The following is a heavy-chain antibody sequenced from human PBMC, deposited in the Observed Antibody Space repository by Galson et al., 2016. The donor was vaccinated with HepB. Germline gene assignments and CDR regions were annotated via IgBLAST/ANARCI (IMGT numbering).Heavy chain of an antibody. V-gene: IGHV1-24*01. Sequence: SVKVSCKVSGNTLTELPIHWVRQAPGKGLEWMGGFDPEDGEKIYTQRFQGRLTLTEDTSTDTAYMELSSLRSEDTAVYYCATDSRSSGYYYAAFDIWGQGTLVTVSS. J-gene: IGHJ4*02. CDR1: GNTLTELP. CDR2: FDPEDGEK. CDR3: ATDSRSSGYYYAAFDI. D-gene: IGHD3-22*01.